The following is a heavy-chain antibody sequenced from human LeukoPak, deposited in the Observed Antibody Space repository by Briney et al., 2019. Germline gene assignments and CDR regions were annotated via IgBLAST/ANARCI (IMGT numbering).Heavy chain of an antibody. CDR3: ARDGTIVVVPAAMPAYYFDY. D-gene: IGHD2-2*01. CDR2: ISYDGSNK. J-gene: IGHJ4*02. CDR1: GFTFSSYA. Sequence: GGSLRLSCAASGFTFSSYAMHWVRQAPGKGLEWVAVISYDGSNKYYADSVKGRFTISRDNSKNTLYLQMNSLRAEDTAVHYCARDGTIVVVPAAMPAYYFDYWGQGTLVTVSS. V-gene: IGHV3-30*04.